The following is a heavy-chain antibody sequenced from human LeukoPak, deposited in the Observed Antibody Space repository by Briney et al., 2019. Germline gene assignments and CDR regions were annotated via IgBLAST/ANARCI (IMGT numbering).Heavy chain of an antibody. J-gene: IGHJ6*02. V-gene: IGHV3-23*01. Sequence: GGSLRLSCTASGFTFSSYAMNWVRQAPGKGLEWVSGIGAGGTFTYYADSVKGRFTISRDNSRNTLYLQMNSLRADDTAVYYCARAGGSSFDYYYAMDVWGQGTTVTVSS. CDR1: GFTFSSYA. CDR2: IGAGGTFT. CDR3: ARAGGSSFDYYYAMDV. D-gene: IGHD6-13*01.